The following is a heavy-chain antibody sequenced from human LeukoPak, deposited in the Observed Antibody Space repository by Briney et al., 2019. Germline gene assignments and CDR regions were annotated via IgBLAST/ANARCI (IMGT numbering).Heavy chain of an antibody. J-gene: IGHJ3*02. D-gene: IGHD2-2*01. CDR2: MNPNSGNT. V-gene: IGHV1-8*03. CDR1: GYTFTSYY. Sequence: ASVKVSCKASGYTFTSYYMHWVRQATGQGLEWTGWMNPNSGNTGYAQKFQGRVTFTRDTSISTAYMELSSLRSEDTAVYYCARRCSSTSCPQGSAFDIWGQGTMVTVSS. CDR3: ARRCSSTSCPQGSAFDI.